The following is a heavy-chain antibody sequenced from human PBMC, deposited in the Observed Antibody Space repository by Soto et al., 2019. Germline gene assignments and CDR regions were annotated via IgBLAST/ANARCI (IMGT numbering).Heavy chain of an antibody. Sequence: PGESLKISCKGSGYSFTSYWIGWVRQMPWKGLEWMGIIYPGDSDTRYSPSFKGQVTISADKSISTAYLQWSSLKASDTAMYYCARHPTRYCISTSCYRTYYGMDVWXQGTTVTVSS. J-gene: IGHJ6*02. D-gene: IGHD2-2*01. CDR1: GYSFTSYW. V-gene: IGHV5-51*01. CDR3: ARHPTRYCISTSCYRTYYGMDV. CDR2: IYPGDSDT.